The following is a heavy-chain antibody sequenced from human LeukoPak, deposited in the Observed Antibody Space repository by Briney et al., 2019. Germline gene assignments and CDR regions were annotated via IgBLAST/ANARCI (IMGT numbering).Heavy chain of an antibody. D-gene: IGHD6-13*01. CDR1: GGTFSSCA. CDR3: ARGDSNSWYSYYMDV. CDR2: IIPIFGTA. V-gene: IGHV1-69*13. J-gene: IGHJ6*03. Sequence: ASVKVSCKASGGTFSSCAISWVRQAPGQGLEWMGGIIPIFGTANYAQKFQGRVTITADESTSTAYMELSSLRSEDTAVYYCARGDSNSWYSYYMDVWGKGTTVTISS.